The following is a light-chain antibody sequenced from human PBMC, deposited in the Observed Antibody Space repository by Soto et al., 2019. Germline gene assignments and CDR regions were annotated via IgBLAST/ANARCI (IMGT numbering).Light chain of an antibody. CDR3: QSYDSSLSGLV. Sequence: QAVVTQPPSVSGAPGQRVTISCTGSSSNIGAGYDVHWYQQLPGTAPKLLIYGNSNRPSGVPDRFSGSKSGTSASLAITGLQAEDEADYYCQSYDSSLSGLVFGTGTKLTV. V-gene: IGLV1-40*01. CDR1: SSNIGAGYD. J-gene: IGLJ1*01. CDR2: GNS.